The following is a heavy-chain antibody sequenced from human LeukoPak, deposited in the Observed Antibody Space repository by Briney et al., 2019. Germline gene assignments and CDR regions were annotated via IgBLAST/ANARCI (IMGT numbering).Heavy chain of an antibody. CDR1: GGSISSYY. D-gene: IGHD3-16*02. V-gene: IGHV4-59*06. CDR2: IYYSGST. Sequence: SETLSLTCTVSGGSISSYYWSWIRQPPGKGLEWIGFIYYSGSTYYNPSLKGRVTFSEDTSKNQFSLKLSSVNAADTAVYYCARAVYDYIWGSYRFDYWGQGTLVTVSS. J-gene: IGHJ4*02. CDR3: ARAVYDYIWGSYRFDY.